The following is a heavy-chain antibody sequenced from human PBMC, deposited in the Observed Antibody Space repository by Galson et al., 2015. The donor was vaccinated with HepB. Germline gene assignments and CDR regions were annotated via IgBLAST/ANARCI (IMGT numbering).Heavy chain of an antibody. Sequence: SLRLSCAASGFTFSSYAMHWVRQAPGKGLEWVAVISFDGSNKYYADSVKGRFTISRDNSKNTLHLQINSLRGEDTAVYYCAREACSGGSCYLVYWGQGTLVTVSS. V-gene: IGHV3-30-3*01. CDR1: GFTFSSYA. CDR3: AREACSGGSCYLVY. J-gene: IGHJ4*02. D-gene: IGHD2-15*01. CDR2: ISFDGSNK.